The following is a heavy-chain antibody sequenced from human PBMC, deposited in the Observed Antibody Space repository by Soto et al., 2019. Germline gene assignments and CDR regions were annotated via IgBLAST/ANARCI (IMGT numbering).Heavy chain of an antibody. CDR3: AKGSAGSRPYYFDY. Sequence: GGSLRLSCAASGFMFSSYAMSWVRQAPGKGLEWFSAISDSGSSTYHADSVKGRFTISRDNAENTLYLQMNSLRAEDTAVYYCAKGSAGSRPYYFDYWGQGTQVTVSS. V-gene: IGHV3-23*05. D-gene: IGHD6-13*01. CDR1: GFMFSSYA. J-gene: IGHJ4*02. CDR2: ISDSGSST.